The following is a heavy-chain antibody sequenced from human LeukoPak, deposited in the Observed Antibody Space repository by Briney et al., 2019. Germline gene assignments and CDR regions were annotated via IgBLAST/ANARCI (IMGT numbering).Heavy chain of an antibody. CDR2: IWYDGSNK. V-gene: IGHV3-33*01. Sequence: GGSLRLSCAASGFTFSSYGMHWVRRAPGKGLEWVSVIWYDGSNKYYADSVKGRFTISRDNSKNTLYLQMNSLRAEDTAVYYCARDLGSFRGIGMDVWGQGTTVIVSS. D-gene: IGHD3-10*01. CDR3: ARDLGSFRGIGMDV. J-gene: IGHJ6*02. CDR1: GFTFSSYG.